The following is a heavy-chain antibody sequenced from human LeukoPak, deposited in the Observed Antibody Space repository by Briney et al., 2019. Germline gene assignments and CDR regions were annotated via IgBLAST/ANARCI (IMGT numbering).Heavy chain of an antibody. D-gene: IGHD1-1*01. V-gene: IGHV1-8*02. CDR2: MNPNSGNT. J-gene: IGHJ4*02. CDR1: GGTFSSYA. Sequence: ASVKVSCKASGGTFSSYAISWVRQATGQGLEWMGWMNPNSGNTGYAQKFQGRVIMTRDTSINTAYLEFYSLRSEDTAVYYCARGYSPTLRTTGNDYWGQETLVTVSS. CDR3: ARGYSPTLRTTGNDY.